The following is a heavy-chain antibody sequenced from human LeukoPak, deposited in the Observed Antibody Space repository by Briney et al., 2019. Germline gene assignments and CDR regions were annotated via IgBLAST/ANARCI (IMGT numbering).Heavy chain of an antibody. V-gene: IGHV3-23*01. J-gene: IGHJ6*02. CDR1: GFIFSSYT. CDR3: AKGAGDVGMDA. Sequence: PGGSLRLSCAASGFIFSSYTMSWVRQAPGKGLEWVSRISGSGGNTYYADSAKGRFTISRDNSRDTLYLRMTSLRVDDTAVYYCAKGAGDVGMDAWGQGTSVTVSS. CDR2: ISGSGGNT. D-gene: IGHD3-16*01.